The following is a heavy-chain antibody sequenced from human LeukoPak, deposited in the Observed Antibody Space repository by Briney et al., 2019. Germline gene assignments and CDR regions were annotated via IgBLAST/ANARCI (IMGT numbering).Heavy chain of an antibody. V-gene: IGHV3-48*03. CDR1: GFTFSSYE. CDR3: ARQSQTSGFDY. CDR2: ISSSGSTI. D-gene: IGHD2-2*01. Sequence: GGSLRLSCAASGFTFSSYEMNWVRQAPGKGLEWVSYISSSGSTIYYADSVKGRFTISRDNAKNSLYLQMNSLRAEDTAVYYCARQSQTSGFDYWGQGTLVTVSS. J-gene: IGHJ4*02.